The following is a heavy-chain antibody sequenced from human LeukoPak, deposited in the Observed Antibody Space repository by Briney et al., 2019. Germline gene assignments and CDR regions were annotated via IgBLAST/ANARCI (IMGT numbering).Heavy chain of an antibody. CDR1: GYSFTSYG. D-gene: IGHD3-3*01. CDR2: IGGYTGHT. Sequence: ASVKVSCKTSGYSFTSYGVTWVRQAPGQGLDWMGWIGGYTGHTNYVQKFQGRVTMTTDTSTSTAYMELRSLTSDDTAVYYCARAITIFGVVEGWFDPWGQGTLVTVSS. CDR3: ARAITIFGVVEGWFDP. V-gene: IGHV1-18*01. J-gene: IGHJ5*02.